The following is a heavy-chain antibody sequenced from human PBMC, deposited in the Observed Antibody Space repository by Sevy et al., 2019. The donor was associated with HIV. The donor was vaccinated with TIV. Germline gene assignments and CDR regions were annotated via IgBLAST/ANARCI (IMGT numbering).Heavy chain of an antibody. CDR1: GYSFTTYR. Sequence: ASVKVSSTASGYSFTTYRITWLRQAPGQGLEWMGWISPHNGDTNYVQNLQGRVTMITNTSTNTAYMELRSLRSDDTAVYYCARSYCSGGSCYSLAYWGQGTRVTVSS. V-gene: IGHV1-18*01. CDR3: ARSYCSGGSCYSLAY. J-gene: IGHJ4*02. CDR2: ISPHNGDT. D-gene: IGHD2-15*01.